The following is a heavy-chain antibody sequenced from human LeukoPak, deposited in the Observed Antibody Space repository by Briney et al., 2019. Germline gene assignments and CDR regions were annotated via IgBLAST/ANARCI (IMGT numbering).Heavy chain of an antibody. CDR3: ARGHSASYQRTYACDI. CDR1: GFTPRTDY. CDR2: IYSGGST. D-gene: IGHD1-26*01. J-gene: IGHJ3*02. V-gene: IGHV3-53*01. Sequence: PGGSLRLSCAASGFTPRTDYMTWVRQAPGKGLEWVSVIYSGGSTYYADSVKGRFTISRDNSKNTLYLQMNSLRPEDTAVDYCARGHSASYQRTYACDIWGQGTMVTVSS.